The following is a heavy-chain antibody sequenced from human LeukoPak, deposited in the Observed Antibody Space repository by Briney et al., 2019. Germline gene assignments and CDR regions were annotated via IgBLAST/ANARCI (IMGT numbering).Heavy chain of an antibody. V-gene: IGHV1-18*01. CDR1: GYTFTSYG. CDR3: AREDTRRGSRGYFDY. D-gene: IGHD2-2*01. CDR2: ISGDNGST. J-gene: IGHJ4*02. Sequence: VASVKVSCKAFGYTFTSYGISWVRQAPGQGLEWMGWISGDNGSTNYAQKLQGRVTMTTDTSTTTAYMELRSLRSDDSAIYYCAREDTRRGSRGYFDYWGQGTLVTVSS.